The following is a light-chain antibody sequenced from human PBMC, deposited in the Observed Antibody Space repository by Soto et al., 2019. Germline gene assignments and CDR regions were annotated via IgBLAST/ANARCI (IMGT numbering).Light chain of an antibody. CDR2: DDS. J-gene: IGKJ1*01. CDR3: QLSRTYGSA. Sequence: DLQMTQCPSTLSASVGDRVTITCRASDSIRPWLAWYQQTPGKAPKIIIYDDSSLNSGIPSRFSGSGSGTEFDLTIRSLQPDDFATYYCQLSRTYGSAFGPAKKVEV. CDR1: DSIRPW. V-gene: IGKV1-5*01.